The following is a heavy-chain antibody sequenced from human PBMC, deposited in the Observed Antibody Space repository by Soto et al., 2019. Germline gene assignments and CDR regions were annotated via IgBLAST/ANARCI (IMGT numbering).Heavy chain of an antibody. D-gene: IGHD3-3*01. CDR3: ARDRRIYYDFWSGHYGMDV. J-gene: IGHJ6*02. Sequence: SVKVSCKASGCTFSSYAISWVRQAPGQGLEWMGGIIPIFGTANYAQKFQGRVTITADKSTSTACMELSSLRSEDTAVYYCARDRRIYYDFWSGHYGMDVWGQGTTVTVSS. V-gene: IGHV1-69*06. CDR1: GCTFSSYA. CDR2: IIPIFGTA.